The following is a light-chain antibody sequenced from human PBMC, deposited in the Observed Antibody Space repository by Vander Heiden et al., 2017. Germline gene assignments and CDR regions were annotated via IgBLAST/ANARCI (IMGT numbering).Light chain of an antibody. CDR2: WAS. J-gene: IGKJ4*01. Sequence: DIVMTQSPDSLAVSLGERATINCKSSQSVLYSSNNKNYLAWYQQKPGQPPKLRIYWASTRESGVPDRFSGSGSGTDVTLTISSLQAEDVAVYYCQQDDSTPLTFGGGVKVEIK. CDR1: QSVLYSSNNKNY. CDR3: QQDDSTPLT. V-gene: IGKV4-1*01.